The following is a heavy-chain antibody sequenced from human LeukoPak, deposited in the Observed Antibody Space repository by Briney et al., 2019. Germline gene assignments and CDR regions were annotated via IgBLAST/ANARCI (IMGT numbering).Heavy chain of an antibody. V-gene: IGHV4-59*08. D-gene: IGHD2-21*02. J-gene: IGHJ5*02. CDR3: ARRVTSNWFDP. CDR2: IYYTGST. CDR1: GGSINSYY. Sequence: PSETLSLTCTVSGGSINSYYWNWIRQPPGKGLEWIGYIYYTGSTNYNPSLTSRVTISLDTSKNQFSLKLSSVTAADTAVYYCARRVTSNWFDPWGQGTLVTVSS.